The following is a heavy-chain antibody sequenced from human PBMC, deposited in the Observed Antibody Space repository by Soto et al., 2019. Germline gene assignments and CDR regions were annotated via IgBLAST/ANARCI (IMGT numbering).Heavy chain of an antibody. V-gene: IGHV3-23*01. CDR1: GFPFSGYA. CDR3: AKFSGSTVTTYVSYYYYGMDV. J-gene: IGHJ6*02. Sequence: GGSLRLSCAASGFPFSGYAINWVRQAPGKGLEWVSIISGIGSSTNYADSVKGRFTISRDNSRDTVHLQMNSLRAEDTAVYYCAKFSGSTVTTYVSYYYYGMDVWGQGTTVTVSS. CDR2: ISGIGSST. D-gene: IGHD4-17*01.